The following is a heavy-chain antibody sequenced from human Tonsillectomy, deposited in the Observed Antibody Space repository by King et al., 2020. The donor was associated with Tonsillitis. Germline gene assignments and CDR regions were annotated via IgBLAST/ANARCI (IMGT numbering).Heavy chain of an antibody. Sequence: VQLVESGGGLVQPGGSLRLSCATSGFTFSSHWMHWVRQAPGKGLVWVSRIDNDGIDTPYADSVKGRFTISRDNAKNTLYLQMNSLRAEDTAVYYCARDGDGPITFDYWGQGTLVTVSS. J-gene: IGHJ4*02. CDR1: GFTFSSHW. CDR2: IDNDGIDT. D-gene: IGHD3-3*01. V-gene: IGHV3-74*01. CDR3: ARDGDGPITFDY.